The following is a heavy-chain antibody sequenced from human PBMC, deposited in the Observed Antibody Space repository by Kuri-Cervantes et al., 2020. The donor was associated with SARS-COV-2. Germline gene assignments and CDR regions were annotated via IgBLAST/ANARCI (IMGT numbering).Heavy chain of an antibody. Sequence: LSLTCAASGFTFSSYSMNWVRQAPGKGLEWVSSISSSSSYIYYADSVKGRFTISRDNAKNSLYLQMNSLRAEDTAVYYCARSMIVFYAPNYYYYGMDVWGQGTTVTVSS. CDR1: GFTFSSYS. CDR2: ISSSSSYI. J-gene: IGHJ6*02. CDR3: ARSMIVFYAPNYYYYGMDV. D-gene: IGHD3-22*01. V-gene: IGHV3-21*01.